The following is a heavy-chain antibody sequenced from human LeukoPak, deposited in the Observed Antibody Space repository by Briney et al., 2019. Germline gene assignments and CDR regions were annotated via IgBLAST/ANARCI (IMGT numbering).Heavy chain of an antibody. V-gene: IGHV3-23*01. D-gene: IGHD3-22*01. CDR3: AKGDLVVLSRNYFDY. CDR1: GFTFDTYA. J-gene: IGHJ4*02. CDR2: ISGGGGTT. Sequence: GGSLRLSCAASGFTFDTYAMNWVRQAPGKRLEWVAVISGGGGTTNYADSVKGRFTISRDNSKNTLYLQMNSLTAEDTAVYYCAKGDLVVLSRNYFDYWGQGTLVTVSS.